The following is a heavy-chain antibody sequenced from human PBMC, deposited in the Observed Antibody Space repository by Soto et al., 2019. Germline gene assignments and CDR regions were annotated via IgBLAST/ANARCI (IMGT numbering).Heavy chain of an antibody. CDR3: ARGQRFSDWFDP. CDR2: IYSSGNT. Sequence: QVHLQESGPGLVKPSETLSLTCSVSGGTISGYYWTWIRQPAGKGLEWIGSIYSSGNTKYNPSLLRRVTRSLDTPNYQFSLILTSVTAADTAVYYCARGQRFSDWFDPWGQVTLVTVAS. J-gene: IGHJ5*02. D-gene: IGHD3-3*01. V-gene: IGHV4-4*07. CDR1: GGTISGYY.